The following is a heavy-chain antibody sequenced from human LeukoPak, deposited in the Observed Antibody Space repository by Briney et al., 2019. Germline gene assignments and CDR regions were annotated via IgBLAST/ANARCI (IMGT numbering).Heavy chain of an antibody. Sequence: SETLSLTCTVSGGSISSSSYYWGWIRQPPGKGLEWIGSIYYSGSTYYNPSLKSRVTISVDTSKNQFSLKLSSVTAADTAVYYCARLRLGFDYYFDYWGQGTLVTVSS. J-gene: IGHJ4*02. V-gene: IGHV4-39*01. CDR2: IYYSGST. CDR3: ARLRLGFDYYFDY. CDR1: GGSISSSSYY. D-gene: IGHD3-9*01.